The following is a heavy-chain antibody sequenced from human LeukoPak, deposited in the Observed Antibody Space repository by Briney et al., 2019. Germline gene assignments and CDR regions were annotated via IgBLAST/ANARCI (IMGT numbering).Heavy chain of an antibody. CDR1: GFTFSSYA. V-gene: IGHV3-23*01. CDR2: ISGSGGST. CDR3: AKVPGDYDFWSGYFPFDY. D-gene: IGHD3-3*01. J-gene: IGHJ4*02. Sequence: PGGSLRLSCAASGFTFSSYAMSWVRQAPGKGLEWVSAISGSGGSTYYGDSVKGRFTISRDNSKNTLYLQMNSLRAEDTAVYCCAKVPGDYDFWSGYFPFDYWGQGTLVTVSS.